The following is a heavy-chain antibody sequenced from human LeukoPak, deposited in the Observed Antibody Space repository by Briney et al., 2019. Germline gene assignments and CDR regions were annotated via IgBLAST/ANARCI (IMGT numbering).Heavy chain of an antibody. CDR3: ARQTWFEELFSSHYYYYYMDV. CDR1: GGSFSGYY. Sequence: SETLSLTCAVYGGSFSGYYWSWIRQPPGKGLEWIGEINHSGSTNYNPSLKSRVTISVDTSKNQFSLKLSSVTAADTAVYYCARQTWFEELFSSHYYYYYMDVWGKGTTVTISS. J-gene: IGHJ6*03. CDR2: INHSGST. D-gene: IGHD3-10*01. V-gene: IGHV4-34*01.